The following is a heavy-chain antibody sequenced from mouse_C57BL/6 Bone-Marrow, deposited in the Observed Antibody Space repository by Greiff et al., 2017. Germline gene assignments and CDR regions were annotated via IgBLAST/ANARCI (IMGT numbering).Heavy chain of an antibody. CDR3: ARGEYYSNLIDY. V-gene: IGHV1-55*01. Sequence: QVQLQQPGAELVKPGASVKMSCKASGYTFTSYWITWVQQMPGQGLEWIGDIYPGSGSTNYNEKFKSKATLTVDKSANTAYMQLSSLTSEDSAVYYCARGEYYSNLIDYWGQGTTLTVSS. D-gene: IGHD2-5*01. J-gene: IGHJ2*01. CDR1: GYTFTSYW. CDR2: IYPGSGST.